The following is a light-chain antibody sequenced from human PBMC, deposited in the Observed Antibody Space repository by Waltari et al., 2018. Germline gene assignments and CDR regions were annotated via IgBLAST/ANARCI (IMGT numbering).Light chain of an antibody. J-gene: IGLJ2*01. Sequence: QSALTQPPSPSGSPGQSVPISCTGTSGDDGGYNYVCWYQQYPGKAPRLLIYDVNERPSGVPARFSGSKSDNTASLTVSGLQDEDEADYYCSSYAGSSNFVVFGGGTKVTVL. CDR3: SSYAGSSNFVV. V-gene: IGLV2-8*01. CDR1: SGDDGGYNY. CDR2: DVN.